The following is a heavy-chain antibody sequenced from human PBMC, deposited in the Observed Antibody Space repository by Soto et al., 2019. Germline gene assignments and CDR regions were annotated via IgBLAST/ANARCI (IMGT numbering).Heavy chain of an antibody. D-gene: IGHD4-4*01. CDR1: GYTLTRHG. CDR2: ISAYNGNT. V-gene: IGHV1-18*01. CDR3: ARSAGSAVTLYYYYMDV. Sequence: ASVKVSFQASGYTLTRHGIRWVRQAPGQGLEWMGWISAYNGNTNYAQKLQGRVTMTTDTSTSTAYMELRSLRSDDTAVYYCARSAGSAVTLYYYYMDVWGKGTTVTVSS. J-gene: IGHJ6*03.